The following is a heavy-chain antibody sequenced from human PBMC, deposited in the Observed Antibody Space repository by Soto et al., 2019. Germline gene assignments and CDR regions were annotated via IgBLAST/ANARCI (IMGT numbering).Heavy chain of an antibody. CDR2: ISAYNGNT. CDR1: GYTFTSYG. V-gene: IGHV1-18*01. Sequence: QVQLVQSGAEVKKPGASVKVSCKASGYTFTSYGISWVRQAPGQGLEWMGWISAYNGNTNYAQKLQGRVTMTTDTSTSTAYMELRSLRSDDTAVYYCVRDFPYYDSSGYYQDYYYYGMDVWGQGTTVTVSS. J-gene: IGHJ6*02. CDR3: VRDFPYYDSSGYYQDYYYYGMDV. D-gene: IGHD3-22*01.